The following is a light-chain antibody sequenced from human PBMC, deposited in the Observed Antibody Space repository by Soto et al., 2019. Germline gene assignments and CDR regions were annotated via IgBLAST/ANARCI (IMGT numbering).Light chain of an antibody. V-gene: IGLV2-8*01. CDR2: EVS. CDR1: TGDVGGYNY. CDR3: SSFEASNNLL. J-gene: IGLJ2*01. Sequence: HSALTQPPSPPGFPGKPAPISGPGTTGDVGGYNYVSWYQQHPGKAPKLMIYEVSKRPSGVPDRFSGSKSGNTASLTVSGLQVEDEADYYCSSFEASNNLLFGGGTKLTVL.